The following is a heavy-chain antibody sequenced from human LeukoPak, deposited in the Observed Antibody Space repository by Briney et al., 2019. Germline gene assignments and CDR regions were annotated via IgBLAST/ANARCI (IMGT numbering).Heavy chain of an antibody. Sequence: GGSLRLSCEASGLTFSNSWMHWVRQAPGKGLVWVSRINNEGTTISYADSVKGRFTISRDNAKDTLYLQMNSLRAEDTAVYYCARVSGLGMNEYYQHWGQGTLVTVAS. V-gene: IGHV3-74*01. CDR1: GLTFSNSW. J-gene: IGHJ1*01. CDR3: ARVSGLGMNEYYQH. D-gene: IGHD3-10*01. CDR2: INNEGTTI.